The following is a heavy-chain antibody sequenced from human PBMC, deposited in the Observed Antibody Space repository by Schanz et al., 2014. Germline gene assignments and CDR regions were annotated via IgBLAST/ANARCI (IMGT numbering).Heavy chain of an antibody. J-gene: IGHJ4*02. CDR2: ISPSSSYI. D-gene: IGHD7-27*01. CDR3: AKDYRTGAIDY. Sequence: EVQLVESGGGLVRPGDSLRLSCAASGFTFSSYNINWVRQAPGKGLEYISSISPSSSYIYYADSVKGRFTISRDNAKNSLYLQMNSLRAEDAAVYYCAKDYRTGAIDYWGQGTLVTVSS. V-gene: IGHV3-21*02. CDR1: GFTFSSYN.